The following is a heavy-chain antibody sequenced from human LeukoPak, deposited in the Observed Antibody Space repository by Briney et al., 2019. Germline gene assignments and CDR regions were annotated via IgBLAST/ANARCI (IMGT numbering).Heavy chain of an antibody. D-gene: IGHD4-17*01. CDR1: GFTFSDYY. J-gene: IGHJ3*02. CDR2: ISSSGSTI. V-gene: IGHV3-11*01. CDR3: ATYTRGAVYGDYDNAFDI. Sequence: TGGSLRLSCAASGFTFSDYYMSWIRQAPGKGLEWVSYISSSGSTIYYADSVKGRFTISRDNAKNSLYLQMNSLRAEDTAVYYCATYTRGAVYGDYDNAFDIWGQGTMVTVSS.